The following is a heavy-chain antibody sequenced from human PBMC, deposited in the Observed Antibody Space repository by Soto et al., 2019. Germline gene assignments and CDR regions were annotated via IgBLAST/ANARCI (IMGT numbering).Heavy chain of an antibody. Sequence: GGSLRLSCAASGFTVSSNYMSWVRQAPGKGLEWVSVIYSGGSTYYADSVRGRFTISRDNSKNTLYLQMKSLRAEDTAVYYCARDPHVTRLGMDVWAEGTKVT. J-gene: IGHJ6*02. CDR3: ARDPHVTRLGMDV. CDR1: GFTVSSNY. CDR2: IYSGGST. V-gene: IGHV3-53*01.